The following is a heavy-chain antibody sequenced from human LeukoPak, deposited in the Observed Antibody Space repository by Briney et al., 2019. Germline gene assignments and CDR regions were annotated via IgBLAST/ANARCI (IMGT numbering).Heavy chain of an antibody. V-gene: IGHV4-59*08. J-gene: IGHJ4*02. Sequence: PSETLSLTCTVSGGSISSYYWSWIRQPPGKGLEWIGYIYYSGSTNYNPSLKSRVTISVDTSKNQFSLKLSSVTAAGTAVYYCARHSYSGYDIDDYWGQGTLVTVSS. CDR1: GGSISSYY. CDR2: IYYSGST. CDR3: ARHSYSGYDIDDY. D-gene: IGHD5-12*01.